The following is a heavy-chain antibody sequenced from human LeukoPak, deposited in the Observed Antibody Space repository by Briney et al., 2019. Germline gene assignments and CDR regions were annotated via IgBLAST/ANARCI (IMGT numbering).Heavy chain of an antibody. V-gene: IGHV1-18*01. J-gene: IGHJ4*02. CDR3: ARCDYVWGNYRYRPILYFDL. D-gene: IGHD3-16*02. CDR2: ISGYDGNR. Sequence: GASVEVSCKASGYPFTSYGISWVRQAPGQGLEWMGWISGYDGNRKYAEKFQGRVTMTTDTSTSTAYLDLTNLRSDDTAVYYCARCDYVWGNYRYRPILYFDLWGQGTLVTVSS. CDR1: GYPFTSYG.